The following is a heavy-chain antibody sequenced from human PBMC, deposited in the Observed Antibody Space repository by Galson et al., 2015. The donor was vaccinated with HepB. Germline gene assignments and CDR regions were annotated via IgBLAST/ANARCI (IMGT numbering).Heavy chain of an antibody. V-gene: IGHV4-30-4*01. CDR2: IYFSGST. CDR1: GDSISSGDHY. Sequence: TLSLPCTVSGDSISSGDHYWSWIRQPPGKGLEWVGDIYFSGSTYYNPSLESRVAMSVDTSKNQFSLRLTSVTAADTAVYYCARLYWRYGSGSFLEYYYYMDVWGKGTAVTVSS. D-gene: IGHD3-10*01. J-gene: IGHJ6*03. CDR3: ARLYWRYGSGSFLEYYYYMDV.